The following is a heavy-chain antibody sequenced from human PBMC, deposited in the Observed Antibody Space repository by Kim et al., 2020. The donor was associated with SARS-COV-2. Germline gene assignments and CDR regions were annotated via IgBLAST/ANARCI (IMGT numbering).Heavy chain of an antibody. D-gene: IGHD6-19*01. J-gene: IGHJ4*02. V-gene: IGHV3-30*18. CDR3: AKGPIAVAGTSYYFDY. Sequence: GGSLRLSCAASGFTFSSYGMHWVRQAPGKGLEWVAVISYDGSNKYYADSVKGRFTISRDNSKNTLYLQMNSLRAEDTAVYYCAKGPIAVAGTSYYFDYWGQGTLVTVSS. CDR2: ISYDGSNK. CDR1: GFTFSSYG.